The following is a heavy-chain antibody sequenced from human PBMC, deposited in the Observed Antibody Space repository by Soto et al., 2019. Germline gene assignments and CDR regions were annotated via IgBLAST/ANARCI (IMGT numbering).Heavy chain of an antibody. Sequence: EVQLVESGGGLVQPGGSLRLSCAASGFTFTNHWMSWVRQAPGKGLEWVANINQGGSEKYYVDSVKGRFTISRDNAKNSLYLQMNSLRAEDTAVYHCARVAGYYGGGSCYHQTKYYMDVWGKGTTVTVSS. CDR3: ARVAGYYGGGSCYHQTKYYMDV. J-gene: IGHJ6*03. V-gene: IGHV3-7*03. CDR1: GFTFTNHW. D-gene: IGHD2-15*01. CDR2: INQGGSEK.